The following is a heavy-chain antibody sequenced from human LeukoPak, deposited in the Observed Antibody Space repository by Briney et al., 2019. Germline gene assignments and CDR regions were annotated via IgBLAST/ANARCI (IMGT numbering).Heavy chain of an antibody. J-gene: IGHJ6*03. CDR2: IYTSGST. CDR3: ARVEEGYGSGRRENYYYYYMDV. V-gene: IGHV4-61*02. Sequence: SETLSLTCTVSGGSISSGSYCWSWIRQPAGKGLEWIGRIYTSGSTNYNPSLKSRVTISVDTSKNQFSLKLSSVTAADTAVYYCARVEEGYGSGRRENYYYYYMDVWGKGTTVTISS. D-gene: IGHD3-10*01. CDR1: GGSISSGSYC.